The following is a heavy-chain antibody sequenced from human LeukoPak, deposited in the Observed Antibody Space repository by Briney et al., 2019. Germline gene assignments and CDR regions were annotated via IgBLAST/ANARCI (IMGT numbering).Heavy chain of an antibody. CDR1: GFTFSSYA. CDR3: GYYDSSGYYPDY. D-gene: IGHD3-22*01. V-gene: IGHV3-21*01. CDR2: ISSSSSYI. Sequence: GGSLRLSCAASGFTFSSYAMSWVRQAPGKGLEWVSSISSSSSYIYYADSVKGRFTISRDNAKNSLYLQMNSLRAEDTAVYYCGYYDSSGYYPDYWGQGTLVTVSS. J-gene: IGHJ4*02.